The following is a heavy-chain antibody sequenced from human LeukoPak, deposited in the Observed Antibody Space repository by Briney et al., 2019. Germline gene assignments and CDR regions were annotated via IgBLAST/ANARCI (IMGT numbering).Heavy chain of an antibody. V-gene: IGHV3-23*01. D-gene: IGHD1-14*01. J-gene: IGHJ6*02. CDR2: ISGSGGTT. CDR1: GFSFSTYG. Sequence: PGGSLRLSCVASGFSFSTYGLHWVRQAPGKGLEWVSVISGSGGTTYYADSVKGRFTISRDSSKNTLYLQMNSLRAEDTAVYYCAKVSGGGLYYDGMDVWGQGTKVTVSS. CDR3: AKVSGGGLYYDGMDV.